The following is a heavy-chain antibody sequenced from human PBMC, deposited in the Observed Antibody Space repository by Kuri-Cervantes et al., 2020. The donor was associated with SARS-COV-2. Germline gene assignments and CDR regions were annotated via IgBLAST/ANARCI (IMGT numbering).Heavy chain of an antibody. D-gene: IGHD6-6*01. Sequence: GESLKISCEASGFTFSSYAMSWVRQAPGKGLEWVSAISGSGGSTYYADSVKGRFTISRDNSKNTLYLQMNSLRAEDTAVYYCAKAMLRIAARYYYYMDVWGKGTTVTVSS. CDR1: GFTFSSYA. CDR3: AKAMLRIAARYYYYMDV. CDR2: ISGSGGST. J-gene: IGHJ6*03. V-gene: IGHV3-23*01.